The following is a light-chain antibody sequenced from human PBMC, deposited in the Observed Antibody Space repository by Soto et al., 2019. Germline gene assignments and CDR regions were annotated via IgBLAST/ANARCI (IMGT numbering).Light chain of an antibody. Sequence: EIVLTQSQATLSLSPGERATLSCRASQSVSSYLAWYQQKPGQAPRLLIYDASNRATGIPARFSGSGSGTDFTLTISGLEPEDFAVYYRQQRSNWPMSTFGQGTRLET. J-gene: IGKJ5*01. CDR1: QSVSSY. V-gene: IGKV3-11*01. CDR3: QQRSNWPMST. CDR2: DAS.